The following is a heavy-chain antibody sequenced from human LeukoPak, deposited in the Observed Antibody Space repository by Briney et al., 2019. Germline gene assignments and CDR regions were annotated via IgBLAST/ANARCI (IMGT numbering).Heavy chain of an antibody. D-gene: IGHD5-12*01. V-gene: IGHV4-59*01. J-gene: IGHJ6*03. Sequence: PSETLSLTCTVSGGSISSYYWSWIRQPPGKGLEWIGYIYYSGSTNYNPSLKSRVTISVDTSKNQFSLKLSSVTAADTAVYYCARSAGYDWYYYYTDVWGKGTTVTVSS. CDR1: GGSISSYY. CDR3: ARSAGYDWYYYYTDV. CDR2: IYYSGST.